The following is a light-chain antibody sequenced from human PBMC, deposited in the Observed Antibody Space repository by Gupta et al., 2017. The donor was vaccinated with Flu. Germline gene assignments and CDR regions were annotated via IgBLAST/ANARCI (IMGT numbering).Light chain of an antibody. V-gene: IGKV4-1*01. CDR1: ITGLSSQSNDSY. CDR2: SAS. Sequence: PPCLTATVRDKSTITGLSSQSNDSYLTWYQQKPGQPPKLLIYSASSRESGVPARFSGSGSGTDFSLTISSLQAEDLAVYYCHQCYSAPLTFGQGTKVEIK. J-gene: IGKJ4*01. CDR3: HQCYSAPLT.